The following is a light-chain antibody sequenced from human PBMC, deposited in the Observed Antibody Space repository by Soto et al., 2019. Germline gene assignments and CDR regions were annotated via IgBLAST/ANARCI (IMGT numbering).Light chain of an antibody. Sequence: DIQMTQSPSTLSASVGDRVTITCRASQRISSWLAWYQQKPGKAPKLLIYDASSLESGVPSRFSGSGSGTEFTRTISSLQPDDFATYYCQQWFTFGPGTKVHIK. CDR1: QRISSW. J-gene: IGKJ3*01. CDR3: QQWFT. CDR2: DAS. V-gene: IGKV1-5*01.